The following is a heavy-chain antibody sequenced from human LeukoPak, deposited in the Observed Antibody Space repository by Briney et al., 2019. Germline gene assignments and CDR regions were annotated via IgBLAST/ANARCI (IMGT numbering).Heavy chain of an antibody. J-gene: IGHJ4*02. V-gene: IGHV3-7*03. CDR3: ATDRGAL. Sequence: GGSLRLSCAASGFTFSSHWMNWVRQAPGKGLEWVAQIKQYGREIYYLDSVKGRFTISRDDADNSGFLQMNSLRVENTAVYYCATDRGALWGQGTLVTVSS. D-gene: IGHD5-12*01. CDR2: IKQYGREI. CDR1: GFTFSSHW.